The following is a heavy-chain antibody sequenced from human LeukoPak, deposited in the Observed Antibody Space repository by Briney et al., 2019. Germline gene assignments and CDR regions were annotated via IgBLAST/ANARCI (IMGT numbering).Heavy chain of an antibody. J-gene: IGHJ6*03. CDR1: GDTFSRYA. CDR3: ARARYETRIWPKSRYDYYHYMDV. V-gene: IGHV1-69*13. D-gene: IGHD3-3*01. Sequence: SVKVSCKASGDTFSRYAISWVRQAPGQGLEWMGGIIPVLSTANYAQKFQDRVTITADEPTSTAYMELSSLRPEDMAVYYCARARYETRIWPKSRYDYYHYMDVWGKGTTVTVSS. CDR2: IIPVLSTA.